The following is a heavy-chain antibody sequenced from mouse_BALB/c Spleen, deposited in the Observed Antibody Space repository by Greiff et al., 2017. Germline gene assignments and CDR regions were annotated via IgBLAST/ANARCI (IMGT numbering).Heavy chain of an antibody. D-gene: IGHD2-2*01. V-gene: IGHV1-5*01. CDR2: IYPGNSDT. J-gene: IGHJ3*01. CDR1: GYSFTSYW. CDR3: TGLRRDEARFAY. Sequence: EVQLQQSGTVLARPGASVKMSCKASGYSFTSYWMHWVKQRPGQGLEWIGAIYPGNSDTSYNQKFKGKAKLTAVTSASTAYMELSSLTNEDSAVYYCTGLRRDEARFAYWGQGTLVTVSA.